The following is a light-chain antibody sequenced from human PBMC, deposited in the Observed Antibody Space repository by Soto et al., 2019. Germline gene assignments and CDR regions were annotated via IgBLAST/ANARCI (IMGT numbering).Light chain of an antibody. V-gene: IGKV3-15*01. CDR1: QAISSN. CDR3: QHYNNWLGT. Sequence: EIVMTQSPATLSVSRGERATLSCRPNQAISSNVAWYQQKAGQAPRLLIYGASTRATGIPDRFSGSGSGTEFTLTISSLQSEDFAVYYCQHYNNWLGTFGGGTKVDIK. CDR2: GAS. J-gene: IGKJ4*01.